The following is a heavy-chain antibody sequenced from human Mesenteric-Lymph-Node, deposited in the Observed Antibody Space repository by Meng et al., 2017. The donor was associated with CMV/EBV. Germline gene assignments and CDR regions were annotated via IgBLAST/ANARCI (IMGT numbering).Heavy chain of an antibody. CDR2: INPDGSTT. D-gene: IGHD2-2*01. V-gene: IGHV3-74*01. J-gene: IGHJ4*02. CDR1: GLTFSLYS. Sequence: GGSLRLSCAASGLTFSLYSMNWVRQAPGRGLVWVSRINPDGSTTYYADSVKGRFTISRDNAKNTVYLQMNSLRAEDTAVYYCARVEPPAGYGLDYWGQGTLVTVSS. CDR3: ARVEPPAGYGLDY.